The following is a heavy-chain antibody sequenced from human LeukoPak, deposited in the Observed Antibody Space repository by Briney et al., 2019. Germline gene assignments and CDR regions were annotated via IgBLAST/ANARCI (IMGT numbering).Heavy chain of an antibody. CDR3: ARQHDSYYSYYIDV. V-gene: IGHV4-38-2*01. J-gene: IGHJ6*03. Sequence: SETLSLTCAVSGYSIINGYYWVWIRQPPGRGLEWIGSLYHSDSAYYNTSLRSRVSMSVDTSKNQFSLTLSFVTAADTAVYYCARQHDSYYSYYIDVWGSGTTVTVSS. CDR2: LYHSDSA. CDR1: GYSIINGYY.